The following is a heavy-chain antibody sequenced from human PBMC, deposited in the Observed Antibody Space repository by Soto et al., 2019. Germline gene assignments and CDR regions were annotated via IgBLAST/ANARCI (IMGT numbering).Heavy chain of an antibody. V-gene: IGHV4-59*01. Sequence: SETLSLTCVVYGGYFSGNYCSWIRQPPGKGLEWIGYMYNTGSTVYNPSFKSRVTISVDTSKNQFSLKLNSVTAADTAVYYCARDLWGYSGTECYPLDVWGQGTTVTVSS. J-gene: IGHJ6*02. D-gene: IGHD2-21*01. CDR3: ARDLWGYSGTECYPLDV. CDR2: MYNTGST. CDR1: GGYFSGNY.